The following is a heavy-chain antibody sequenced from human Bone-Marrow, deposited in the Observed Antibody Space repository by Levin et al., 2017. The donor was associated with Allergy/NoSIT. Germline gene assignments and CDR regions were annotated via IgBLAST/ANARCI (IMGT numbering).Heavy chain of an antibody. CDR2: ISSDSIHI. V-gene: IGHV3-21*01. J-gene: IGHJ6*02. CDR1: GFTFISYS. Sequence: PGGSLRLSCAASGFTFISYSMNWVRQAPGKGLEWVSSISSDSIHIHYADSVKGRFITSRDNANNEVFLQMNSLGVEDTAVYFCVRDYSPGYNYYGMDAWGRGTSVTVSS. CDR3: VRDYSPGYNYYGMDA. D-gene: IGHD2-21*01.